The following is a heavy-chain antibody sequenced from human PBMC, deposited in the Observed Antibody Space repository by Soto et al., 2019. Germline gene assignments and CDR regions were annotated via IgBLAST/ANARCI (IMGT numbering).Heavy chain of an antibody. D-gene: IGHD5-18*01. CDR2: IIPIFGTA. Sequence: KKKGASVKVSCKASGGTFSSYAISWVRQAPGQGLEWMGGIIPIFGTANYAQKFQGRVTITADESTSTAYMELSSLRSEDTAVYYCAIFELDTAMNNYYYYGMDVWGQGTTVTVSS. CDR3: AIFELDTAMNNYYYYGMDV. V-gene: IGHV1-69*13. CDR1: GGTFSSYA. J-gene: IGHJ6*02.